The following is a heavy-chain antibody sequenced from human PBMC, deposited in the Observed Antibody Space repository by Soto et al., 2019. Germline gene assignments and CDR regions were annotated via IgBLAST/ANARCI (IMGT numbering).Heavy chain of an antibody. CDR2: ISAYNGNT. V-gene: IGHV1-18*01. CDR3: ARDSSGENYYYHGMDV. J-gene: IGHJ6*02. D-gene: IGHD2-21*01. Sequence: ASVKVSCKASGYTFTSYGISWVRQAPGQGLEWMGWISAYNGNTNYAQKLQGRVTMTTDTSTSTAYMELRSLRSDDTAVYYCARDSSGENYYYHGMDVWGQGTTVTVSS. CDR1: GYTFTSYG.